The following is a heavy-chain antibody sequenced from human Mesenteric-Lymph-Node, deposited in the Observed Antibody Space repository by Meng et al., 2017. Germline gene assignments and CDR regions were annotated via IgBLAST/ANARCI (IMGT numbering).Heavy chain of an antibody. D-gene: IGHD1-26*01. CDR2: ISGSGGRT. J-gene: IGHJ4*01. V-gene: IGHV3-23*01. CDR3: AKVHSENRGYFDY. Sequence: SLKISCAVSGIIFSSYVRCWVRPARGGGLEWVSAISGSGGRTYYADSVKGRFTTSRDNSKTTLYLQMNSLRAEGTAVYYCAKVHSENRGYFDYWGHGTLVTVSS. CDR1: GIIFSSYV.